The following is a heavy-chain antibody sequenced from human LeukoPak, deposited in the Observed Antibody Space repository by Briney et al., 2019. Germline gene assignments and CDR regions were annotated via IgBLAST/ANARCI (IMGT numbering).Heavy chain of an antibody. Sequence: SVKVSCKASGGTFSSYAISWVRQAPGQGLEWMGGIIPIFGTANYAQKFQGRVTITADESTSTAYMELSSLKASDTAMYYCARQGVSVVVPAAFDYWGQGTLVTVSS. CDR1: GGTFSSYA. CDR3: ARQGVSVVVPAAFDY. D-gene: IGHD2-2*01. J-gene: IGHJ4*02. V-gene: IGHV1-69*13. CDR2: IIPIFGTA.